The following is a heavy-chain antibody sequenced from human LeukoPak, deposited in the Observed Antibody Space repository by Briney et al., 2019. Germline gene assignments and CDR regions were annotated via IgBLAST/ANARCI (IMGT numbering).Heavy chain of an antibody. CDR2: INSDGSWT. V-gene: IGHV3-74*01. CDR3: VSFYETY. D-gene: IGHD2/OR15-2a*01. J-gene: IGHJ4*02. Sequence: GGSLRLSCAASGSYWMHWVRQAPGKGLVWVSHINSDGSWTSYADSVKGRFTISKDDAKNTVYLQMNNLRAEDTAVYYCVSFYETYWGRGTLVTVSS. CDR1: GSYW.